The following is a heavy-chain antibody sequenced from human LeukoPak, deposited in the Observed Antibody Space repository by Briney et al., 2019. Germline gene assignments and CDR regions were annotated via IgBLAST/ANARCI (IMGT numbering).Heavy chain of an antibody. CDR2: IDSDGRST. V-gene: IGHV3-64*01. J-gene: IGHJ6*03. CDR3: ARAPYSYYYYIDV. CDR1: GFTFSSYA. Sequence: GGSLRLSCAASGFTFSSYAMLWVRQAPGKGLEYVSAIDSDGRSTFYASSVEGRVTISRDNSKNTLYLQMRSLRPEDTAVYYCARAPYSYYYYIDVWGKGTTVTVSS.